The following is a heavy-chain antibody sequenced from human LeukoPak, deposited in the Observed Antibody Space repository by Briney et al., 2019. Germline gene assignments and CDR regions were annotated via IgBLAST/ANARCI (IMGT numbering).Heavy chain of an antibody. J-gene: IGHJ4*02. Sequence: GGSLRLSCAASRFTFSTYGMNWVRQTPGKGLEWVSAISGSGNRAYHADSVKGRFTISRDNSKNTLYLQMNSLRAEDTAVYYCAKIGGNVVFWGQGTLVTVSS. CDR1: RFTFSTYG. CDR3: AKIGGNVVF. CDR2: ISGSGNRA. V-gene: IGHV3-23*01. D-gene: IGHD4-23*01.